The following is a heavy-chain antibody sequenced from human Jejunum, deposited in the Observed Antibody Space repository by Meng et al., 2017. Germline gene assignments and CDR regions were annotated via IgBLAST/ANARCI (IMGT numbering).Heavy chain of an antibody. Sequence: LQLQKSGHGLVKPSETLSLPCAVSGGSISTAGYYWGWVRQSPGKGLEWIGSIFYSGTTYYKPSLKSRVTISIDTSKNQFSLNMNSVTAADTAVYYCARDTAGFGPWGQGTLVTVSS. D-gene: IGHD6-13*01. CDR1: GGSISTAGYY. V-gene: IGHV4-39*07. CDR3: ARDTAGFGP. CDR2: IFYSGTT. J-gene: IGHJ5*02.